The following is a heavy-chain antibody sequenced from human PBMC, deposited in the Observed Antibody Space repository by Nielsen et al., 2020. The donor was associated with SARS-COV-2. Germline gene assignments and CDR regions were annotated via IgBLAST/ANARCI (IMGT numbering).Heavy chain of an antibody. V-gene: IGHV4-61*01. J-gene: IGHJ5*02. CDR1: GGSVSSGSYY. D-gene: IGHD4/OR15-4a*01. Sequence: SETLSLTCTVSGGSVSSGSYYWSWIRQPPGKGLEWIGYIYYSGSTNYNPSLKSRVTISVDTSKNQFSLKLSSVTAADTAVYYCARGLGTDYRDPWGQGTLVTVSS. CDR3: ARGLGTDYRDP. CDR2: IYYSGST.